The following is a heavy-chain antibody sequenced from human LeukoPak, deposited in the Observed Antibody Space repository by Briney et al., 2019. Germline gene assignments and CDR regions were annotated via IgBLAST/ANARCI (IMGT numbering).Heavy chain of an antibody. CDR3: ARQIAAATLYYFDY. Sequence: SETLSLTCTVSGGSISSGGYYWSWIRQHPGKGLEWIGYIYYSGSTYYNPSLKSRVTISVDTSKNQFSLKLSSVTAADTAVYYCARQIAAATLYYFDYWGQGTLVTVSS. CDR1: GGSISSGGYY. CDR2: IYYSGST. V-gene: IGHV4-39*01. J-gene: IGHJ4*02. D-gene: IGHD6-13*01.